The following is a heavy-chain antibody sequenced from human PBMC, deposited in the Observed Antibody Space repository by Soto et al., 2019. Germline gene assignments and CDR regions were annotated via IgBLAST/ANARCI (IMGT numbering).Heavy chain of an antibody. J-gene: IGHJ4*02. CDR3: AKLGGAPWDYFDY. CDR1: GFTFSSYA. Sequence: GGSLRLSCAASGFTFSSYAMSWVRQAPGKGLEWVSAISGSGGSTYYADSVKGRFTISRDNSKNTLYLQMNSLRAEDTAVYYCAKLGGAPWDYFDYWGQRTPVTVSS. D-gene: IGHD1-26*01. CDR2: ISGSGGST. V-gene: IGHV3-23*01.